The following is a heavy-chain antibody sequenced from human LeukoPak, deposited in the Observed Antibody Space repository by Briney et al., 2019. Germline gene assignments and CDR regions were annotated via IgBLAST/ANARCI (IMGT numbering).Heavy chain of an antibody. CDR1: GFTFSNYA. J-gene: IGHJ6*02. V-gene: IGHV3-23*01. CDR2: ISGSGVST. CDR3: AKDGGSGSYLYQYGMDV. Sequence: PGGSLRLSCATSGFTFSNYAMGWVRQAPGKGLDWVSTISGSGVSTYYADSVKGRFTISRDNSKNTLYLQINGLRAEDTAVYYCAKDGGSGSYLYQYGMDVWGQGTTVTVSS. D-gene: IGHD3-10*01.